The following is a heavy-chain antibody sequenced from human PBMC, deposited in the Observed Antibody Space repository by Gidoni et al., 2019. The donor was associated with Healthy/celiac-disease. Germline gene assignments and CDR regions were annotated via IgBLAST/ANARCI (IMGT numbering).Heavy chain of an antibody. Sequence: EVQLVESGGGLVKPGGALRLTGAASGFTCHNAWMSWVRQDPGKGLGWVGRIKSKTDGGTTDYAAPVKGRFSISRDDSINTLYLQMNSLKTEDTAVYYCNCADYVGYRLPDYWGQGTLVTVSS. CDR2: IKSKTDGGTT. V-gene: IGHV3-15*01. D-gene: IGHD4-17*01. CDR3: NCADYVGYRLPDY. J-gene: IGHJ4*02. CDR1: GFTCHNAW.